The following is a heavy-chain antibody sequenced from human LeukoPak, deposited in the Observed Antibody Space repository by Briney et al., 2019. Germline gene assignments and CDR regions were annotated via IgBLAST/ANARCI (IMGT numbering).Heavy chain of an antibody. V-gene: IGHV3-30*18. Sequence: PGGSLRLSCAASGFTFSSYGMHWVRQAPGKGLEWVAVISHDGSKYYADSVKGRFTISRDNSKNTLYLQMNSLRAEDTAVYYCAKDRLWFGELLYGMDVWGQGTTVTVSS. CDR1: GFTFSSYG. J-gene: IGHJ6*02. CDR3: AKDRLWFGELLYGMDV. D-gene: IGHD3-10*01. CDR2: ISHDGSK.